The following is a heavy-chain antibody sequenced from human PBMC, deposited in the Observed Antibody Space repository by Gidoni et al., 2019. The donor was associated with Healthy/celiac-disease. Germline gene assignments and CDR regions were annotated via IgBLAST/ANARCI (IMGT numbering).Heavy chain of an antibody. D-gene: IGHD3-9*01. V-gene: IGHV4-39*01. J-gene: IGHJ2*01. CDR1: GGSLSSSSYY. Sequence: QLQLQESGPGLVKPSETLSLTCTVSGGSLSSSSYYWGWIRQPPGKGLEWIGSIYYSGSTYYNPSLKSRVTISVDTSKNQFSLKLSSVTAADTAVYYCASSNYDILTGYHYWYFDLWGRGTLVTVSS. CDR2: IYYSGST. CDR3: ASSNYDILTGYHYWYFDL.